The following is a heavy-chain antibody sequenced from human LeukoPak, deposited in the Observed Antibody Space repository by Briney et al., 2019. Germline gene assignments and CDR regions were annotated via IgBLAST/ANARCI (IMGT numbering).Heavy chain of an antibody. CDR1: GGSISSTSYY. J-gene: IGHJ4*02. V-gene: IGHV4-39*07. Sequence: SETLSLTCTVSGGSISSTSYYWGWIRQPPGKGLEWIGSIYSSGSTYYNPSLKSRVTISVDTSKNQFSLKLSSVTAADTAVYYCARGGYSHGHGDFDYWGQGTLVTVSS. CDR2: IYSSGST. CDR3: ARGGYSHGHGDFDY. D-gene: IGHD5-18*01.